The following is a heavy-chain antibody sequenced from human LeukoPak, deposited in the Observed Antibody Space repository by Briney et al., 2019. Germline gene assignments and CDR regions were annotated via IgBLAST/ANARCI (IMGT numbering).Heavy chain of an antibody. D-gene: IGHD3-16*01. J-gene: IGHJ3*01. CDR2: ISHDSGVR. CDR3: TKDPNGDYVGAFDF. CDR1: GFIFSRDS. V-gene: IGHV3-48*01. Sequence: SGGSLRLSCEASGFIFSRDSMNWVRQAPGKGLEWISYISHDSGVRYYADSVRGRFTISRDNAKNSLHLQMHSLRAEDTAVYYCTKDPNGDYVGAFDFWGQGTMVTVSS.